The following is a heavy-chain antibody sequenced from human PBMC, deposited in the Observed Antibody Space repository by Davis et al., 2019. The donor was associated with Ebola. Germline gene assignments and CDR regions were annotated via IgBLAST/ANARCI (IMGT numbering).Heavy chain of an antibody. CDR2: ISGTAGDT. J-gene: IGHJ6*02. CDR1: GFTFSSYA. D-gene: IGHD3-16*01. V-gene: IGHV3-23*01. Sequence: GGSLRLSCAASGFTFSSYAMSWVRQAPGKGLEWVSAISGTAGDTYYPGSVKGRFTISRENAKNSLYLQMNSLRAEDTAVYYCARVGPYYYYGMDVWGQGTTVTVSS. CDR3: ARVGPYYYYGMDV.